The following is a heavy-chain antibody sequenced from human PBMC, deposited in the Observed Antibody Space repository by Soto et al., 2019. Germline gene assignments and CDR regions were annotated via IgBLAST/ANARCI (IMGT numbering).Heavy chain of an antibody. V-gene: IGHV3-23*01. CDR1: GFSFSDYS. CDR2: LTPAGTT. J-gene: IGHJ4*02. D-gene: IGHD2-15*01. CDR3: AKRATTVPTPGNYFDC. Sequence: EVQMLESGGALVQPGGSLRLSCAASGFSFSDYSMTWVRQAPGRVIEWVSTLTPAGTTFYADSVKGRFTISRDNYRKHLSLQIYNLRAEDTARYYCAKRATTVPTPGNYFDCWGQGTLVTVSS.